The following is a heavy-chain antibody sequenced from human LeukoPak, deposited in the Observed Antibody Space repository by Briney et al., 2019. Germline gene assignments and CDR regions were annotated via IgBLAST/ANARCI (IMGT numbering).Heavy chain of an antibody. CDR2: IYYSGST. V-gene: IGHV4-39*07. J-gene: IGHJ4*02. D-gene: IGHD6-13*01. CDR3: ARVAYSSSWYPDY. Sequence: SETLSLTCTVSGGSISTSNYYWGWIRQPPGKGLEWIGSIYYSGSTYYNPSLKSRVTISVDTSKNQFSLKLSSVTAADTAVYYCARVAYSSSWYPDYWGQGTLVTVSS. CDR1: GGSISTSNYY.